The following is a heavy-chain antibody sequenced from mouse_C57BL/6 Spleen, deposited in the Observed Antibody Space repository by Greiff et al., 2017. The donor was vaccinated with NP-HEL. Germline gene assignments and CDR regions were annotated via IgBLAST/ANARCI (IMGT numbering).Heavy chain of an antibody. Sequence: EVQLQQSGPELVKPGASVKIPCKASGYTFTDYNMDWVKQSHGKSLEWIGDINPNNGGTIYNQKFKGKATLTVDKSSSTAYMELRSLTSEDTAVYYGARLGTTVVDYYAMDYWGQGTSVTVSS. CDR2: INPNNGGT. J-gene: IGHJ4*01. V-gene: IGHV1-18*01. CDR3: ARLGTTVVDYYAMDY. D-gene: IGHD1-1*01. CDR1: GYTFTDYN.